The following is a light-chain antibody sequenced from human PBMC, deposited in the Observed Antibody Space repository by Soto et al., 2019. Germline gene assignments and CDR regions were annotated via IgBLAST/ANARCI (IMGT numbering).Light chain of an antibody. Sequence: DIQVTQSPSFLSASVGDRVTITCQATQNINNYLNWYQLKPGKPPNLLIYDASTLETGVPSRFSGSGSQTHFTLTINSLQPEDTATYYCQQYANRLYTFGQGTKLEI. J-gene: IGKJ2*01. V-gene: IGKV1-33*01. CDR3: QQYANRLYT. CDR2: DAS. CDR1: QNINNY.